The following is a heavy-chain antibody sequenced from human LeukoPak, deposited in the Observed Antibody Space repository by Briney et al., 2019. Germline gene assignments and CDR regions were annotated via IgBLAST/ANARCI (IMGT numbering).Heavy chain of an antibody. J-gene: IGHJ5*02. V-gene: IGHV1-69*01. Sequence: SVKVSCKAPGGTFSSYAISWVRQAPGQGLEWMGGIIPIFGTANYAQKFQGRVTITADESTSTAYMELSSLRSEDTAVYYCAREEGRDIVVVPAAMGVGWFDPWGQGTLVTVSS. CDR2: IIPIFGTA. CDR3: AREEGRDIVVVPAAMGVGWFDP. D-gene: IGHD2-2*01. CDR1: GGTFSSYA.